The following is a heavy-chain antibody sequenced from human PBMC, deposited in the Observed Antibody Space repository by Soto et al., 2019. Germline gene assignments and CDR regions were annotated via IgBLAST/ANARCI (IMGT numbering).Heavy chain of an antibody. CDR2: IGDSSSYI. D-gene: IGHD3-22*01. CDR1: GFTFSTYS. J-gene: IGHJ6*02. CDR3: ARYDSSGYYWPYYYYGMDV. V-gene: IGHV3-21*01. Sequence: GGSLRLSCAASGFTFSTYSMNWVRQAPGKGLEWVSSIGDSSSYIYYADSVKGRFTISRDNAKNSLYLQMNSLRAEDTAVYYCARYDSSGYYWPYYYYGMDVWGQGTTVTVSS.